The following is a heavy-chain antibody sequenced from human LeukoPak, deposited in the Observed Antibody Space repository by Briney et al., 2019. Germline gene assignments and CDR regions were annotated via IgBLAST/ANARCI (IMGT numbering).Heavy chain of an antibody. D-gene: IGHD3-22*01. Sequence: GGSLRLSCAASGFTFSRYGMSWVRQAPGKGLEWVAAISGSVASTYYADSVKGRLTISRDNSKNTLYLQMNSLRAEDTAVYYYEKHPSGYYYDLFDYWGQGTLVTVSS. CDR1: GFTFSRYG. CDR3: EKHPSGYYYDLFDY. J-gene: IGHJ4*02. V-gene: IGHV3-23*01. CDR2: ISGSVAST.